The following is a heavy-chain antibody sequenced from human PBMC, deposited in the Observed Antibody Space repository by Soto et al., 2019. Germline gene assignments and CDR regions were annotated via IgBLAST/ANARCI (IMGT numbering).Heavy chain of an antibody. J-gene: IGHJ4*02. CDR2: MYYSGST. CDR3: ARWLGYGPHFDY. D-gene: IGHD5-12*01. V-gene: IGHV4-30-4*01. Sequence: QVQLQKSGPGLVKPSQTLSLTCTVSGGSISSGDYYWSWIRQPPGKGLEWIGYMYYSGSTYYNPSLKSRVTISVDTSKNQFSLKLSSVTAADTAVYYCARWLGYGPHFDYWGQGTLVTVSS. CDR1: GGSISSGDYY.